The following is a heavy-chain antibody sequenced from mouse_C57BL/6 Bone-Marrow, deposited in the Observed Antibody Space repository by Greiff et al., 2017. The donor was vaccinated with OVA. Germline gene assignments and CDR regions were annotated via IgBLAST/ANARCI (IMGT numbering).Heavy chain of an antibody. CDR3: ASGGYYWFSYWYFDV. CDR1: GYTFTSYG. Sequence: VQLQQSGAELARPGASVKLSCKASGYTFTSYGISWVKQRTGQGLEWIGETYTRSGNTYYNEEFKGKCTLTADMSSSTAYIGLRSLTSEVSAVYFWASGGYYWFSYWYFDVWGTGTTVSVS. V-gene: IGHV1-81*01. CDR2: TYTRSGNT. J-gene: IGHJ1*03. D-gene: IGHD1-1*01.